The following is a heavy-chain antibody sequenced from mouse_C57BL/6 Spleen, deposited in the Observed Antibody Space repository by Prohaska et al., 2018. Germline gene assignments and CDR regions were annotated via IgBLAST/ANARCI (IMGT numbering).Heavy chain of an antibody. Sequence: VKQRLGQGLEWIGDIYPGSGSTNYNEKFKSKATLTVDTSSSTAYMQLSSLTSEDSAVYYCARKDYYGSSYYFDVWGTGTTVTVSS. V-gene: IGHV1-55*01. D-gene: IGHD1-1*01. J-gene: IGHJ1*03. CDR3: ARKDYYGSSYYFDV. CDR2: IYPGSGST.